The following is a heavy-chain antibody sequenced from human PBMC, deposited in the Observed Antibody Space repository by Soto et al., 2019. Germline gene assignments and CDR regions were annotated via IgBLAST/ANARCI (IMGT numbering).Heavy chain of an antibody. CDR3: ARVYCSSTSCYDFGVWFDP. J-gene: IGHJ5*02. V-gene: IGHV1-8*02. CDR2: MNPNSGNT. Sequence: GASVKVSCKASGYTFTSYDINWVRQATGQGLEWMGWMNPNSGNTGYAQKFQGRVTMTRNTSISTAYMELSSLRSEDTAVYYCARVYCSSTSCYDFGVWFDPWGQGTLVTVSS. CDR1: GYTFTSYD. D-gene: IGHD2-2*01.